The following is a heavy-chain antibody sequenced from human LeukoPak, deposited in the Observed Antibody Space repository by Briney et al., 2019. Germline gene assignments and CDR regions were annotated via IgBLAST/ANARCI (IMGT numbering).Heavy chain of an antibody. CDR2: INHSGST. J-gene: IGHJ4*02. CDR1: GGSFSGYY. Sequence: PSETLSLTCAVYGGSFSGYYWSWIRQPPGKGLEWIGEINHSGSTNYNPSLKSRVTISVDTSKNQFSLKLSSVTAADTAVYYCARPPGMVRGVTADYWGQGTLVTVSS. D-gene: IGHD3-10*01. CDR3: ARPPGMVRGVTADY. V-gene: IGHV4-34*01.